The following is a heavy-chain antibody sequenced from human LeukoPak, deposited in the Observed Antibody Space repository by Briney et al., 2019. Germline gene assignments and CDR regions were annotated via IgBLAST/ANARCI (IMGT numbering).Heavy chain of an antibody. J-gene: IGHJ3*02. CDR1: GFTFDDYG. CDR2: ITWNGGST. V-gene: IGHV3-20*04. CDR3: TRGQPRDSSNWFGYDAFDI. D-gene: IGHD6-13*01. Sequence: GGSLRLSCAASGFTFDDYGMSWVRQAPGKGLEWVSGITWNGGSTGYGDSVKGRFTISRDNAKNSLYLQLNSLRVEDTALYYCTRGQPRDSSNWFGYDAFDIWGQGALVSVSS.